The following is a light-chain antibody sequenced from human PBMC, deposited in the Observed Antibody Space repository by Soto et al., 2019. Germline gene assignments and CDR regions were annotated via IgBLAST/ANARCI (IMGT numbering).Light chain of an antibody. CDR1: QSISKY. V-gene: IGKV1-39*01. J-gene: IGKJ2*01. Sequence: IPVTQSRSSVSASVVDRATTTCWASQSISKYVNWFQQNPGKAPKLLIYAASSLQSGVPSRFSGSGSGTDFTLTISSLQPEDFATYYCQQSYITPYNCGKGTKVDIK. CDR3: QQSYITPYN. CDR2: AAS.